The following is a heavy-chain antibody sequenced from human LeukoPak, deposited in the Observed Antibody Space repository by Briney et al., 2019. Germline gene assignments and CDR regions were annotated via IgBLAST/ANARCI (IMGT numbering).Heavy chain of an antibody. CDR2: ISGSGGST. D-gene: IGHD3-3*01. V-gene: IGHV3-23*01. J-gene: IGHJ4*02. CDR3: AKDAPDYDFWSGSTAYYFDY. Sequence: GGSLRLSCAASGFTFSSYTMNWVRQAPGKGLEWVSAISGSGGSTYYADSVKGRFTISRDNSKNTLYLQMNSLRAEDTAVYYCAKDAPDYDFWSGSTAYYFDYWGQGTLVTVSS. CDR1: GFTFSSYT.